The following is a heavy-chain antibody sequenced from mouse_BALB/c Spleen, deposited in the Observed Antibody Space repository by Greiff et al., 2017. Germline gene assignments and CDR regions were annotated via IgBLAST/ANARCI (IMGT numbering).Heavy chain of an antibody. J-gene: IGHJ3*01. CDR3: ARDDYYYGSSPAWFAY. CDR1: GFTFSDYG. V-gene: IGHV5-15*02. D-gene: IGHD1-1*01. Sequence: EVKLEESGGGLVQPGGSRKLSCAASGFTFSDYGMAWVRQAPGKGPEWVAFISNLAYSIYYADTVTGRFTISRENAKNTLYLEMSSLRSEDTAMYYCARDDYYYGSSPAWFAYWGQGTLVTVSA. CDR2: ISNLAYSI.